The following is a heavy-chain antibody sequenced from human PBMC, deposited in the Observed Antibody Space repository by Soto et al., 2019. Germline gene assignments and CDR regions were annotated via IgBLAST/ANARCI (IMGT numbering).Heavy chain of an antibody. CDR1: GGSISSGGYY. CDR3: ARAEGPGVDAFDI. V-gene: IGHV4-31*03. CDR2: IYYSGST. J-gene: IGHJ3*02. Sequence: SETLSLTCTVSGGSISSGGYYWSWIRQHPGKGLEWIGYIYYSGSTYYNPSLKSRVTISVDTSKNQFSLKLSSVTAADTAVYYCARAEGPGVDAFDIWGQGTMVTVSS.